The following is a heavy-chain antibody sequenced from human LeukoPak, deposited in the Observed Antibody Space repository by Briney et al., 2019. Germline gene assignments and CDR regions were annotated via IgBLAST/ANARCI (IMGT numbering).Heavy chain of an antibody. V-gene: IGHV3-30*04. Sequence: PGGSLRLSCAASGFTFSSYAMHWVRQAPGKGLEWVAVISYDGSNKYYADSVKGRFTISRDNSKNTLYLQMNSLRAEDTAAYYCARDLRGDYRFDYWGQGTLVTVSS. J-gene: IGHJ4*02. CDR1: GFTFSSYA. D-gene: IGHD4-11*01. CDR2: ISYDGSNK. CDR3: ARDLRGDYRFDY.